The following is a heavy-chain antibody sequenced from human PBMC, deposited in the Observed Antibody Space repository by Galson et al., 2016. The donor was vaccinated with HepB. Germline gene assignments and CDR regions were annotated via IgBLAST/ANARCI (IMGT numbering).Heavy chain of an antibody. CDR3: ARDPAAAGTFNWFDP. D-gene: IGHD6-13*01. CDR1: GGTFSSYA. CDR2: IIPLLDIT. Sequence: SVKVSCKASGGTFSSYAISWVRQAPGQGLEWMGRIIPLLDITDYAQKFQGRVTITADKSTSTAYMQLSSLRSEDTAFYYCARDPAAAGTFNWFDPWGQGTLVTVSS. V-gene: IGHV1-69*04. J-gene: IGHJ5*02.